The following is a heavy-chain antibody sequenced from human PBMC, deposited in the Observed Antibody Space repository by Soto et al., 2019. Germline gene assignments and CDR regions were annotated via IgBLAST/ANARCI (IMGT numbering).Heavy chain of an antibody. Sequence: VESRKISCKCSGYNYPAYWMAWVRQMHGKGLEWMVIIYPPGSDARYNPSFQGKVAISVENTINPAFLQWNGLNASDNAMDYCARQRITTWGALDVWGQGTMVTVSS. CDR1: GYNYPAYW. V-gene: IGHV5-51*01. CDR2: IYPPGSDA. CDR3: ARQRITTWGALDV. D-gene: IGHD3-3*01. J-gene: IGHJ3*01.